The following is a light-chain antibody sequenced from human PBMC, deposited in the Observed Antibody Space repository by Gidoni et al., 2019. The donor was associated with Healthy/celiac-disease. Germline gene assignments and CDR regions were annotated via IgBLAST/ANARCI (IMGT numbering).Light chain of an antibody. CDR1: QSVSST. CDR3: QQYNNWTPWT. V-gene: IGKV3-15*01. CDR2: DAS. Sequence: EIVMTQSPATLSVSPGERTTLSCRPSQSVSSTLAWYQQKPGQAPRLLIYDASTRATGIPPRFSGSGSGTEFTLTISSMQSEDFAVYYCQQYNNWTPWTFGQGTKVEIK. J-gene: IGKJ1*01.